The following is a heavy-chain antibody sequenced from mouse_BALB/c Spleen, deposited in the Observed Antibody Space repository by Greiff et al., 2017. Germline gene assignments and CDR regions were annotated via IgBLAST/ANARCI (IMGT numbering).Heavy chain of an antibody. J-gene: IGHJ4*01. V-gene: IGHV5-6-2*01. CDR3: ARRVGYYVYAMDY. CDR1: GFTFSSYY. D-gene: IGHD2-3*01. CDR2: INSNGGST. Sequence: EVKLVESGGGLVKLGGSLKLSCAASGFTFSSYYMSWVRQTPEKRLELVAAINSNGGSTYYPDTVKGRFTISRDNAKNTLYLQMSSLKSEDTALYYCARRVGYYVYAMDYWGQGTSVTVSS.